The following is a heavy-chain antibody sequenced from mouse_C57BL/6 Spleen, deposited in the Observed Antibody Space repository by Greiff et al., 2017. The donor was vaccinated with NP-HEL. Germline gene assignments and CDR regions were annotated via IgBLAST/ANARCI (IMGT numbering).Heavy chain of an antibody. V-gene: IGHV1-80*01. D-gene: IGHD2-5*01. CDR3: ARAGYSNYVPSWYFDV. J-gene: IGHJ1*03. CDR1: GYAFSSYW. Sequence: QVQLQQSGAELVKPGASVKISCKASGYAFSSYWMNWVKQRPGKGLEWIGQIYPGDGDTNYNGKFKGKATLTADKSSSTAYMQLSSLTSEDSAVYFWARAGYSNYVPSWYFDVWGTGTTVTVSS. CDR2: IYPGDGDT.